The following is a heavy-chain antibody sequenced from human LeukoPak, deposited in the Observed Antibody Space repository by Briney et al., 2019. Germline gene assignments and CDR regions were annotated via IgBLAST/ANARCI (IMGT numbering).Heavy chain of an antibody. D-gene: IGHD5-24*01. J-gene: IGHJ3*02. V-gene: IGHV4-38-2*01. CDR3: ARVRVEMTTNDAFDI. Sequence: SETLSLTCAVSGYSISSGYYWGWIRQPPGKGLEWIGSMYHTESTYYNPSLKSRVTISVDTSKNQFSLKLSSVTAADTAVYYCARVRVEMTTNDAFDIWGQGTMVTVSS. CDR1: GYSISSGYY. CDR2: MYHTEST.